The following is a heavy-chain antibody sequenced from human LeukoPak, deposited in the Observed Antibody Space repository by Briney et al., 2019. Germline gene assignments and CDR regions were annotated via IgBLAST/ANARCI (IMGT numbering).Heavy chain of an antibody. Sequence: PGGSLRLSCAASGFTFSSYGMHWVRQAPGKGLEWVAVISYDGSNKYYADSVKGRFTISRDNAKNSLYLQMNSLRAEDTAVYYCARGGFGYVYFDYWGQGTLVTVSS. CDR2: ISYDGSNK. V-gene: IGHV3-30*03. CDR3: ARGGFGYVYFDY. CDR1: GFTFSSYG. D-gene: IGHD5-12*01. J-gene: IGHJ4*02.